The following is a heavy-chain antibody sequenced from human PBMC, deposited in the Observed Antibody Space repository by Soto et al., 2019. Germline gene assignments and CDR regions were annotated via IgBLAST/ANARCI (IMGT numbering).Heavy chain of an antibody. CDR2: IIPVFGTA. J-gene: IGHJ1*01. CDR3: ARGWNDFPH. D-gene: IGHD1-1*01. Sequence: QVQLVQSGAEVKKPGSSVKVSCKASGGTFSSYAISWVRQAPGQGLECMGGIIPVFGTANYAQKFQGRVMINADESTSTAYMELSSLRSEDTAVYYCARGWNDFPHWGQGTLVTVSS. V-gene: IGHV1-69*01. CDR1: GGTFSSYA.